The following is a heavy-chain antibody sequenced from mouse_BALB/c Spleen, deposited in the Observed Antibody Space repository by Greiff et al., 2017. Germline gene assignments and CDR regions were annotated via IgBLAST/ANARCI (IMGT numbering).Heavy chain of an antibody. D-gene: IGHD2-4*01. J-gene: IGHJ3*01. Sequence: QVQLKQPGAELVKPGASVKLSCKASGYTFTSYWMHWVKQRPGQGLEWIGEINPSNGRTNYNEKFKSKATLTVDKSSSTAYMQLSSLTSEDSAVYYCARGHDYDETWFAYWGQGTLVTVSA. CDR2: INPSNGRT. V-gene: IGHV1S81*02. CDR1: GYTFTSYW. CDR3: ARGHDYDETWFAY.